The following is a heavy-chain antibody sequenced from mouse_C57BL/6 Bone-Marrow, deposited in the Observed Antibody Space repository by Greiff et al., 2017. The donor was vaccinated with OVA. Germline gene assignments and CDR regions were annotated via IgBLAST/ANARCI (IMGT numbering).Heavy chain of an antibody. V-gene: IGHV14-4*01. CDR2: IDPENGDT. CDR1: GFNITDDY. D-gene: IGHD1-1*01. CDR3: TTWGSVVPFAY. Sequence: VQLQQSGAELVRPGASVKLSCTASGFNITDDYMHWVKQRPEQGLEWIGWIDPENGDTEYASKFQGKATITADTSSNTAYQQHSSLTSEDTAVDYCTTWGSVVPFAYWGQGTLVTVSA. J-gene: IGHJ3*01.